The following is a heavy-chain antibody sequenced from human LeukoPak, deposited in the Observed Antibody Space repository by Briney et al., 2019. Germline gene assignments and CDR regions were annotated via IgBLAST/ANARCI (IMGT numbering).Heavy chain of an antibody. D-gene: IGHD3-22*01. Sequence: GESLKISCKSSKYSFTSYCVAWVRQMPGKGLEWMGIIYPGDSETRYSPSFQGQVTISADKSISTAYLQWSSLKASDTGMYYCARHNVSYYDSSGYHDAFDIWGQGTMVTVSS. CDR2: IYPGDSET. V-gene: IGHV5-51*01. J-gene: IGHJ3*02. CDR1: KYSFTSYC. CDR3: ARHNVSYYDSSGYHDAFDI.